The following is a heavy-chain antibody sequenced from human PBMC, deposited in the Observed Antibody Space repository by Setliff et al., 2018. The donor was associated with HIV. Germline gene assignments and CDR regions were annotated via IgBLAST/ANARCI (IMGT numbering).Heavy chain of an antibody. CDR1: GASIRSYY. V-gene: IGHV4-59*12. D-gene: IGHD2-8*01. Sequence: SETLSLTCSVSGASIRSYYWTWIRQPPGRGLEWIGFIYYTGSTKYNPSLKSRVTISVDTSKNQFSLKLRSVTAADTAVYYCATGLTMAPDHWGQGIMVTVSS. CDR2: IYYTGST. CDR3: ATGLTMAPDH. J-gene: IGHJ4*02.